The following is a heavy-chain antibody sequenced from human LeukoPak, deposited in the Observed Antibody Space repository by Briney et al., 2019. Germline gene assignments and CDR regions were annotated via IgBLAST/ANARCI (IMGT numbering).Heavy chain of an antibody. CDR3: ASGRTYYYMDV. V-gene: IGHV4-59*01. J-gene: IGHJ6*03. CDR1: GGSIRSYN. CDR2: IYYSGST. Sequence: SETLSLTCTVSGGSIRSYNWHWIRQPAGKGLEWIGYIYYSGSTNYNPSLKSRVTISVDTSKNQFSLKLSSVTAADTAVYYCASGRTYYYMDVWGKGTTVTVSS.